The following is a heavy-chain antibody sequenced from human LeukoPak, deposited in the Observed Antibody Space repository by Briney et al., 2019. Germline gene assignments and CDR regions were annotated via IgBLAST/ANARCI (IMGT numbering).Heavy chain of an antibody. V-gene: IGHV4-59*01. D-gene: IGHD6-19*01. CDR2: IYYSGST. J-gene: IGHJ4*02. CDR1: CGSISSYY. Sequence: PSETLSLTCTVSCGSISSYYWSWIRQPPGKGLEWIGYIYYSGSTNYNPSLKSRVTISVDTPKNQFSLKLSPVTAADTAVYYCARRVAVAASYYFDYWGQGTLVTVCS. CDR3: ARRVAVAASYYFDY.